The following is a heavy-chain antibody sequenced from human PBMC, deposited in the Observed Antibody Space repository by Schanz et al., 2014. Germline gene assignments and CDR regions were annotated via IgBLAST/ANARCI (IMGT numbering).Heavy chain of an antibody. CDR1: GASISSSNW. CDR2: IYHSGNT. D-gene: IGHD2-2*01. Sequence: QVQLQESGPGLVKPSGTLSLTCAVSGASISSSNWWSWVRQPPGKGLEWIGEIYHSGNTNYNASLKSRVTRAVDTSKNQFSLKWRSVTAADTAVYYCARAARRTRVVPLYFDYWGQGTLVTVSS. CDR3: ARAARRTRVVPLYFDY. V-gene: IGHV4-4*02. J-gene: IGHJ4*02.